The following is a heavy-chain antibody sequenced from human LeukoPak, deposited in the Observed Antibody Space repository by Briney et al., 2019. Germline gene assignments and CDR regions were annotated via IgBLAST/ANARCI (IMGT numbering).Heavy chain of an antibody. CDR2: IRYEGSNK. CDR3: AKDGNKKRILGATARGHFDY. CDR1: GFTFSSYG. D-gene: IGHD1-26*01. J-gene: IGHJ4*02. Sequence: GGSLRLACAASGFTFSSYGMHWVRQAPGKGLEWVAFIRYEGSNKYQADSVKGRFTIYRDNSKSTLYLQMNSLREEDTAVYYCAKDGNKKRILGATARGHFDYWGQGTLVTVSA. V-gene: IGHV3-30*02.